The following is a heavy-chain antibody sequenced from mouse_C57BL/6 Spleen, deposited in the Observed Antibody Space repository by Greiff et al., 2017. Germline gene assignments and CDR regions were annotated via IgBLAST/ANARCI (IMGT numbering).Heavy chain of an antibody. CDR3: AGYDYYFFAY. V-gene: IGHV1-55*01. D-gene: IGHD2-4*01. CDR1: GYTFTSYW. Sequence: VKLQQPGAELVKPGASVQMSCKASGYTFTSYWITWVKQRPGQGLEWIGDIYPGSGSTNYNEKFKSKATLTVDTSSSTAYMQLSSLTSEDSAVYYGAGYDYYFFAYWGQGTLVTVSA. J-gene: IGHJ3*01. CDR2: IYPGSGST.